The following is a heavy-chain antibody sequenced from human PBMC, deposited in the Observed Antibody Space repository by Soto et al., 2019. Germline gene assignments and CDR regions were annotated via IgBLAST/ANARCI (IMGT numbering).Heavy chain of an antibody. CDR1: GYTLTELS. Sequence: ASVKVSCKVSGYTLTELSMHWVRQAPGKGLEWMGGFDPEDGETIYAQKFQGRVTITADESTSTAYMELSSLRSEDTAVYYCARDGIVGATWPYYFDYWGQGTLVTVSS. V-gene: IGHV1-24*01. CDR2: FDPEDGET. J-gene: IGHJ4*02. D-gene: IGHD1-26*01. CDR3: ARDGIVGATWPYYFDY.